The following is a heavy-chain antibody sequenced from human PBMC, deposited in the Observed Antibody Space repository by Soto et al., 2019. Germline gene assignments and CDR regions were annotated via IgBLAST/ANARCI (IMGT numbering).Heavy chain of an antibody. CDR2: IYYSGST. Sequence: SETLSLTCTVSGDSISSSTYYWGWIRQPPGKGLEWVGSIYYSGSTYYNPSLKSRVTISVDRSKNQFSLKLSSVTAADTAVYYCARHSSSGSYYVRYFDYWGQGARVTVAS. V-gene: IGHV4-39*01. CDR3: ARHSSSGSYYVRYFDY. J-gene: IGHJ4*02. D-gene: IGHD1-26*01. CDR1: GDSISSSTYY.